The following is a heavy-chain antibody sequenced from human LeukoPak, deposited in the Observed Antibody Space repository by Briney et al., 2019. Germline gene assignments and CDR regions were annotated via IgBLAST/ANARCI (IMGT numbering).Heavy chain of an antibody. CDR3: ARAKGERDIVVVPAYGMDV. Sequence: ASVKVSCKDSGYTFTSYDINWVRQATGQGLEWMGWMNPNSGNTGYAQKFQGRVTMTRNTSISTAYMELSSLRSEDTAVYYCARAKGERDIVVVPAYGMDVWGQGTTVTVSS. CDR2: MNPNSGNT. V-gene: IGHV1-8*01. J-gene: IGHJ6*02. CDR1: GYTFTSYD. D-gene: IGHD2-2*01.